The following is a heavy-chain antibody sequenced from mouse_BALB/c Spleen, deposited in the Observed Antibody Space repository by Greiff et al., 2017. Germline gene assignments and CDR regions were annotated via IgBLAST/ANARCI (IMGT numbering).Heavy chain of an antibody. CDR1: GYTFTSYC. V-gene: IGHV1S22*01. CDR2: IYPGSGST. D-gene: IGHD1-1*01. J-gene: IGHJ1*01. CDR3: TRRVLRGYFDV. Sequence: LQQPGSELVRPGASVKLSCKASGYTFTSYCMHWVKQRPGQGLEWIGNIYPGSGSTNYDEKFKSKATLTVDTSSSTAYMQLSSLTSEDSAVYYCTRRVLRGYFDVWGAGTTVTVSS.